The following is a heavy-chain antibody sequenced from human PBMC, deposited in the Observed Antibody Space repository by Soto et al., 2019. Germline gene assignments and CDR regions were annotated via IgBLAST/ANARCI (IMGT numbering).Heavy chain of an antibody. CDR2: ISGSGGST. J-gene: IGHJ4*02. D-gene: IGHD3-10*01. CDR1: GFPFSSYA. CDR3: AKVHGSGRYNNFPDY. Sequence: PGGSLRLSCAASGFPFSSYAMTWVRQAPGKGLEWVSLISGSGGSTYYADSVKGRFTISRDNSRDTLYLQMNSLRAEDTAVYYCAKVHGSGRYNNFPDYWGQGTLVTVSS. V-gene: IGHV3-23*01.